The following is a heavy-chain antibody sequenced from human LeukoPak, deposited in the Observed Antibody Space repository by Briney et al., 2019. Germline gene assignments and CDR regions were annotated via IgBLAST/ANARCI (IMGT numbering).Heavy chain of an antibody. J-gene: IGHJ4*02. CDR3: ARDGTATSFDY. V-gene: IGHV4-59*08. CDR1: GGSISSYS. Sequence: SETLSLTCTVSGGSISSYSWSWIRQPPGKGLEWIGYIYYSGSTNYNPSLKSRVTISLDTSKNQFSLKLTSVTAADTAVYYCARDGTATSFDYWGQGTLVTVSS. D-gene: IGHD1-1*01. CDR2: IYYSGST.